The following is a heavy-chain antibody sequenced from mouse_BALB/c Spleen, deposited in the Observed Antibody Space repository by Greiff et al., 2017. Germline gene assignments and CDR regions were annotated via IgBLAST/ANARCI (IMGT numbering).Heavy chain of an antibody. CDR1: GFTFSSFG. J-gene: IGHJ4*01. D-gene: IGHD2-1*01. V-gene: IGHV5-17*02. CDR2: ISSGSSTI. CDR3: AREDGNYGYYAMDY. Sequence: VQLKQSGGGLVQPGGSRKLSCAASGFTFSSFGMHWVRQAPEKGLEWVAYISSGSSTIYYADTVKGRFTISRDNPKNTLFLQMTSLRSEDTAMYYCAREDGNYGYYAMDYWGQGTSVTVSS.